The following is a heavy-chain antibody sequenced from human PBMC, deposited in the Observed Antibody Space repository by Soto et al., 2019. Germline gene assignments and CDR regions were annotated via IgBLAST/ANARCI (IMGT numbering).Heavy chain of an antibody. CDR1: GFSFCDFK. CDR2: IPGTSAFT. Sequence: GESLKISCAASGFSFCDFKLNWVRQAPGSGLEWLSSIPGTSAFTHYADSIEGRFTISRDNPNNLLLLQMDNLRPEDTAVYYCAIDNLAFHLAFELWGQGRLGTDSS. D-gene: IGHD3-3*02. J-gene: IGHJ4*02. CDR3: AIDNLAFHLAFEL. V-gene: IGHV3-21*01.